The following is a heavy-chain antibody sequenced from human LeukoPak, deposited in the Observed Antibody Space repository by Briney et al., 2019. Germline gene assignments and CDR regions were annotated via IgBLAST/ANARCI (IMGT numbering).Heavy chain of an antibody. CDR1: GFTVSSNY. CDR3: ARGYYNTLTGDYYFDY. D-gene: IGHD3-9*01. CDR2: IYSGGST. J-gene: IGHJ4*02. V-gene: IGHV3-66*01. Sequence: GGSLRLSCAASGFTVSSNYMSWVRQAPGKGLEWVSVIYSGGSTYYADSVKGRFTISRDNSKNTLYLQMNSLRVEDTALYYCARGYYNTLTGDYYFDYWGQGTLVSVSS.